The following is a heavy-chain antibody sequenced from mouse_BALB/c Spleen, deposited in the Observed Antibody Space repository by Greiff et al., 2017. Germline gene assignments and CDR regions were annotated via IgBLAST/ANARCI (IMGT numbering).Heavy chain of an antibody. CDR3: ARGLIYYGNSPFDY. D-gene: IGHD2-1*01. Sequence: EVQLQESGPGLVKPSQSLSLTCTVTGYSITSDYAWNWIRQFPGNKLEWMGYISYSGSTSYNPSLKSRISITRDTSKNQFFLQLNSVTTEDTATYYCARGLIYYGNSPFDYWGQGTTLTVSS. V-gene: IGHV3-2*02. CDR2: ISYSGST. CDR1: GYSITSDYA. J-gene: IGHJ2*01.